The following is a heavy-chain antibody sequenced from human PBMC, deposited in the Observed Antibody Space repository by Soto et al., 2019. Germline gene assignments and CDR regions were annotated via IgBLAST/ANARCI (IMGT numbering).Heavy chain of an antibody. J-gene: IGHJ5*02. V-gene: IGHV4-61*01. CDR3: ARMWGRSWNRGGWFDP. D-gene: IGHD1-1*01. CDR1: GGSVSSGSYY. CDR2: IYYSGST. Sequence: QVQLQESGPGLVKPSETLSLICTVSGGSVSSGSYYWNWIRQSPGNGLEWIGDIYYSGSTNYNPSLKSRVTISVDTSRKQFSLKMNSVTAADTAVYYCARMWGRSWNRGGWFDPWGQGTLVTVSS.